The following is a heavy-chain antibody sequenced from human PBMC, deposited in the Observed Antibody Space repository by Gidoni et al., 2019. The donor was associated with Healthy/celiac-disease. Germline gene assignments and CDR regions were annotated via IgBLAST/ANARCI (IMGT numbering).Heavy chain of an antibody. CDR1: GGSISSYY. CDR2: IYYSGST. Sequence: QVQLQESGPGLVKPSETLSLTCTVSGGSISSYYGSWLRQPPGKGLEWIGYIYYSGSTNYNPSLKSRVTISVDKSKNQFSLKLSSVTAADTAVYYWAREGGEWLGGDYYYYGMDVWGQGTTVTVSS. CDR3: AREGGEWLGGDYYYYGMDV. D-gene: IGHD6-19*01. V-gene: IGHV4-59*01. J-gene: IGHJ6*02.